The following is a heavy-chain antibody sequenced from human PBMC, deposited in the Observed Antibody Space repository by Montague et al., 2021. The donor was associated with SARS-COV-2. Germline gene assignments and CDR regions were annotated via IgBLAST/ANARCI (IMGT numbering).Heavy chain of an antibody. CDR1: GDSIRSSSYY. D-gene: IGHD5-12*01. V-gene: IGHV4-39*07. Sequence: SETLSLTCAVYGDSIRSSSYYWGWIRQPPGKGLECIGSIYYSGSTYYNPSLKSRVTISVDTSKNHFSLKLSSVTAADTAVYYCARTTWLRGYFDLWGRGTLVTVSS. CDR3: ARTTWLRGYFDL. J-gene: IGHJ2*01. CDR2: IYYSGST.